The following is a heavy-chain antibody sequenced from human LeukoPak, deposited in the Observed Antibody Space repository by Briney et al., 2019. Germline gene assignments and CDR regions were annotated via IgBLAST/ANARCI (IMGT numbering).Heavy chain of an antibody. J-gene: IGHJ4*02. CDR2: LTNTGGTK. CDR1: GFTFDAYA. CDR3: VRSACVYIGEYYFVC. D-gene: IGHD5-12*01. Sequence: GGSLRLSCTASGFTFDAYAMNWVRQAPGKGLEWVSALTNTGGTKYYADSVKGRFTIPRDNSKITVSLQMNSLRADDTAVYYCVRSACVYIGEYYFVCWGQGTLVTVSS. V-gene: IGHV3-23*05.